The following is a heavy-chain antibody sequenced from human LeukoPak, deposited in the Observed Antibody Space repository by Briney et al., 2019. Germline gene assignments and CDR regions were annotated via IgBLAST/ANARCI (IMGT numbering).Heavy chain of an antibody. CDR3: ARVRATGAFDI. CDR2: TNHSGST. CDR1: GGSFSGYY. D-gene: IGHD5-12*01. J-gene: IGHJ3*02. V-gene: IGHV4-34*01. Sequence: PSETLSLTCAVYGGSFSGYYWSWIRQPPGKGLEWIGETNHSGSTNYNPSLKSRVTISVDTSKNQFSLKLSSVTAADTAVYYCARVRATGAFDIWGQGTMVTVSS.